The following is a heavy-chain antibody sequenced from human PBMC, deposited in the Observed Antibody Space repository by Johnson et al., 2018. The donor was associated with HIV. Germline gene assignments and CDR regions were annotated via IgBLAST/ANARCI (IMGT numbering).Heavy chain of an antibody. CDR2: IWYDGTNK. CDR1: GFTFSSYG. CDR3: ASWGVGSSWNHDAFDI. V-gene: IGHV3-33*01. D-gene: IGHD6-13*01. Sequence: QMLLVESGGGVVQPGRSLRLSCAASGFTFSSYGMHWVRQAPGKGLEWVAVIWYDGTNKYYAESVKGRFTISRDNSKNTLYLQMNSLRAEDTAVYYCASWGVGSSWNHDAFDIWGQGTMVTVSS. J-gene: IGHJ3*02.